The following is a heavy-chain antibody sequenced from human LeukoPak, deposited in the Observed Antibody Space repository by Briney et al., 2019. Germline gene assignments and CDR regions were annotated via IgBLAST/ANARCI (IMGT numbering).Heavy chain of an antibody. CDR1: DYSISSGYY. V-gene: IGHV4-38-2*02. CDR3: ARESSGWYVDF. D-gene: IGHD6-19*01. Sequence: SETLSLTCTVSDYSISSGYYWGWIRQPPGKALEWIGSIYHSGSTYYNPSLKSPVTISVDTSKNQFSLKLSSVTAADTAVYYCARESSGWYVDFWGQGTLVTVSS. J-gene: IGHJ4*02. CDR2: IYHSGST.